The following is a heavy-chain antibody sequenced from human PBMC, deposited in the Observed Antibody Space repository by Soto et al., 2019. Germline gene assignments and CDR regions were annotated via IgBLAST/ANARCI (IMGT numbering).Heavy chain of an antibody. V-gene: IGHV4-39*01. Sequence: QLQLQESGPGLVKPSETLSLTCTVSGGSISSSSYYWGWIRQPPGKGLEWIGSIYYSGSTYYNPSLKSRVTISVDTSKNQFSLKLSSVTAADTAVYYCARHHSISIAARPGFWFDPWGQGTLVTVSS. CDR3: ARHHSISIAARPGFWFDP. CDR1: GGSISSSSYY. J-gene: IGHJ5*02. D-gene: IGHD6-6*01. CDR2: IYYSGST.